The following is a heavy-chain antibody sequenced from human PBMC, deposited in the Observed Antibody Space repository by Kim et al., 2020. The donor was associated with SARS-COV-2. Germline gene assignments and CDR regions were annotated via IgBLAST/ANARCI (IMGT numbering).Heavy chain of an antibody. D-gene: IGHD2-2*02. J-gene: IGHJ5*02. V-gene: IGHV3-9*01. Sequence: GGSLRLSCAASGFTFGDYAMHWVRQAPGKGLERVSGISWNSGSIGYADSVKGRFTISRDNAKNSLYLQMNSLRAEDTALYYCAKDRKGAAAIPWFDPWGQGTLVTVSS. CDR2: ISWNSGSI. CDR3: AKDRKGAAAIPWFDP. CDR1: GFTFGDYA.